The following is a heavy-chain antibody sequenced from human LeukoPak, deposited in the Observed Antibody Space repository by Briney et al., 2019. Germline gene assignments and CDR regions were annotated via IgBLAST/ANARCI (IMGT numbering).Heavy chain of an antibody. CDR3: AKDLEGYYGSGSYYNSNDY. CDR2: ISGSGGST. Sequence: GGSLRLSCAASGFTFSSYAMSWVRQAPGKGLEWVSAISGSGGSTYYADSVKGRFTISRDNSKNTLYLQMNSLRAEDTAVYYCAKDLEGYYGSGSYYNSNDYWGQGILVTVSS. J-gene: IGHJ4*02. D-gene: IGHD3-10*01. V-gene: IGHV3-23*01. CDR1: GFTFSSYA.